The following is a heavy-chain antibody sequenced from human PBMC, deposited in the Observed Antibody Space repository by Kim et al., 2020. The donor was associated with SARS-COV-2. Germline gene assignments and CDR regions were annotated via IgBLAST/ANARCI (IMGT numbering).Heavy chain of an antibody. Sequence: GESLKISCKGSGYSFTSYWISWVRQMPGKGLEWMGRIDPSDSYTNYSPSFQGHVTISAAKSISTAYLQWRSLKASDTAMYYCARQGKQWLVGYYGMDVWGQGTTVTVSS. D-gene: IGHD6-19*01. V-gene: IGHV5-10-1*01. CDR1: GYSFTSYW. J-gene: IGHJ6*02. CDR3: ARQGKQWLVGYYGMDV. CDR2: IDPSDSYT.